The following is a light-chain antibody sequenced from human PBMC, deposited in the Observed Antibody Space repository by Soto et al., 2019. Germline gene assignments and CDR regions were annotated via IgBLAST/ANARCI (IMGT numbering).Light chain of an antibody. CDR3: QQYYNWPRT. CDR1: QSVSSSY. Sequence: EIVLTQSPGTLSLSPGERATLSCRASQSVSSSYLAWYQQKPGQAPRLLIYGASSRATGIPATFSGSGSETQFTLTISSLQSEDFAVYYCQQYYNWPRTFGQGTKVDIK. J-gene: IGKJ1*01. CDR2: GAS. V-gene: IGKV3-15*01.